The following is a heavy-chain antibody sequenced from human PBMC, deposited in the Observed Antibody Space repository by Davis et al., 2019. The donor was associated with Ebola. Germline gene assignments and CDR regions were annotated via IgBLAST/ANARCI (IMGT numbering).Heavy chain of an antibody. CDR2: ISDSGAFT. CDR1: GFTFSTYA. CDR3: ARFSRGNPIDD. J-gene: IGHJ4*02. V-gene: IGHV3-23*01. Sequence: GESLKISCAASGFTFSTYAMTWVRQAPGKGLEWVSLISDSGAFTYYAESVQGRFTISRDNVKNSLYLQLNSLRAEDTAVYYCARFSRGNPIDDWGQGTLVTVSS.